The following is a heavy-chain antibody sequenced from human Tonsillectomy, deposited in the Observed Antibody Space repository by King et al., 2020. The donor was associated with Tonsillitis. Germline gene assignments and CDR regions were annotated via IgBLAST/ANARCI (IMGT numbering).Heavy chain of an antibody. V-gene: IGHV4-34*01. CDR3: ARALQENYYYYYYMDV. J-gene: IGHJ6*03. CDR2: INHSGST. Sequence: QVQLQQWGAGLLKPSETLSLTCAVYGESCSGYYWSWIRQPPGKGLEWIGEINHSGSTNYNPPLKSRVTISVDTSKNQFSLKLSSVTAADTAVYYCARALQENYYYYYYMDVWGEGTTVTVSS. CDR1: GESCSGYY. D-gene: IGHD5-24*01.